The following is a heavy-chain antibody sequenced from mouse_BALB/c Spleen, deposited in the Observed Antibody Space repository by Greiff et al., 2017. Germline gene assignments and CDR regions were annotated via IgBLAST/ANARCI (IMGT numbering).Heavy chain of an antibody. Sequence: EVQVVESGGGLVQPGGSRKLSCAASGFTFSSFGMHWVRQAPEKGLEWVAYISSGSSTIYYADTVKGRFTISRDNPKNTLFLQMTSLRSEDTAMYYCARWRDYFDYWGQGTTLTVSS. CDR1: GFTFSSFG. V-gene: IGHV5-17*02. J-gene: IGHJ2*01. CDR2: ISSGSSTI. CDR3: ARWRDYFDY.